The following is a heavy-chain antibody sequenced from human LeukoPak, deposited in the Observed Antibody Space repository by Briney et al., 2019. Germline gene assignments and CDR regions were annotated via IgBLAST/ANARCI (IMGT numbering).Heavy chain of an antibody. D-gene: IGHD3-22*01. Sequence: ASVKVSCKASGYTFRSYGITWVRQAPGQGLEWMGWISAFNDDTNYAQNLQDRVTMTTDTSTSTAYMELRSLRSDDTAVYYCGRQGLGDSSGYALIDSWGQGTQVTVSS. V-gene: IGHV1-18*01. CDR2: ISAFNDDT. J-gene: IGHJ4*02. CDR1: GYTFRSYG. CDR3: GRQGLGDSSGYALIDS.